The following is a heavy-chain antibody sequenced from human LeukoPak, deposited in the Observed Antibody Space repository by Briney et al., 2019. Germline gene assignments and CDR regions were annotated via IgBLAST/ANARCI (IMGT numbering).Heavy chain of an antibody. Sequence: GGSLRLSCAASGFTFSSYGMHRVRQAPGKGLEWVAVISYDGSNKYYADSVKGRFTISRDNSKNTLYLQMNSLRAEDTAVYYCAKGWGFGGDWGQGTLVTVSS. J-gene: IGHJ4*02. V-gene: IGHV3-30*18. D-gene: IGHD3-16*01. CDR2: ISYDGSNK. CDR1: GFTFSSYG. CDR3: AKGWGFGGD.